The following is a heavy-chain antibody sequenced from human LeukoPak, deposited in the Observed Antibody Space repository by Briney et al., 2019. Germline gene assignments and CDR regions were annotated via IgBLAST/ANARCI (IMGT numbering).Heavy chain of an antibody. CDR2: IYYSGST. CDR3: ARMSPSGPHFDY. CDR1: GGSISNYY. J-gene: IGHJ4*02. V-gene: IGHV4-59*01. Sequence: SETLSLTCTVSGGSISNYYWSWLRQPPGKGLEWIGYIYYSGSTNYDPSLKSRVTISADTSKNQFSLKLSSVTAADTAVYYCARMSPSGPHFDYWGQGTLVTVSS.